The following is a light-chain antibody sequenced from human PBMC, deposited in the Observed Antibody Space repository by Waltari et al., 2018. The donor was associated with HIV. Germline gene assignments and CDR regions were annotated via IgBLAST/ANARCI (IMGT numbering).Light chain of an antibody. CDR1: QSVTSY. Sequence: DIQMTQSPPSLFSSLGASVTITCRASQSVTSYLDWYQQKLGSSPKLLIYSASTLVTGVSSTFSASGSGTHFTLTITNLQPDDVATYFCQQYGSYPWTFGQGTRV. J-gene: IGKJ1*01. CDR3: QQYGSYPWT. V-gene: IGKV1-5*03. CDR2: SAS.